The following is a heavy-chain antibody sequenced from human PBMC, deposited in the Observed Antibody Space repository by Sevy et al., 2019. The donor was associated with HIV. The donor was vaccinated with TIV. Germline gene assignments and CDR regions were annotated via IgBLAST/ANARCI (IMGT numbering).Heavy chain of an antibody. CDR2: ISHDERYK. CDR1: GFSFSNYD. V-gene: IGHV3-30*01. Sequence: GGSLRLSCAASGFSFSNYDMHWVRQAPGKGLDWVAVISHDERYKNYAESVKVRFTISRDNSKNTLFLQMDSLRPEDTAVYFCARLFSCGGDCYYLDSWGQGALVTVSS. J-gene: IGHJ4*02. D-gene: IGHD2-21*02. CDR3: ARLFSCGGDCYYLDS.